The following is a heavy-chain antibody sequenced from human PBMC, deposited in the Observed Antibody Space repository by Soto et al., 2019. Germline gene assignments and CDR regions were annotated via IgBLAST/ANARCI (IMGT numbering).Heavy chain of an antibody. CDR3: ARGFSSYSEH. V-gene: IGHV1-8*02. CDR1: GYTFTDYD. J-gene: IGHJ4*02. CDR2: MNPNTGNT. Sequence: ASVKVSCKASGYTFTDYDINWVRQAAGQGLEWMGWMNPNTGNTAYAQRFEGRLTLTRDTSTHTAYLDLSSLTSEDTAVYFCARGFSSYSEHWAQGTLVTVSS. D-gene: IGHD6-13*01.